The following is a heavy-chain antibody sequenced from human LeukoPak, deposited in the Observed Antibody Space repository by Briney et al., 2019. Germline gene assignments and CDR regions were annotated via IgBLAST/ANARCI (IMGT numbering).Heavy chain of an antibody. J-gene: IGHJ3*02. V-gene: IGHV4-38-2*02. CDR2: IYHSGST. CDR3: ASTLPGAFDI. Sequence: SETLSLTCTVSGYSISSGYYWGWIRQPPGKGLEWIGSIYHSGSTYYNPSLKSRVTISVDTSKNQFSLKLSSVTAADTAVYYCASTLPGAFDIWGQGTMVTVSS. CDR1: GYSISSGYY. D-gene: IGHD1-14*01.